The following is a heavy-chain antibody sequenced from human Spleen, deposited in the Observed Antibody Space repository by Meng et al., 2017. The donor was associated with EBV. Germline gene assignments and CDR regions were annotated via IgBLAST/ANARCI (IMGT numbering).Heavy chain of an antibody. D-gene: IGHD3-22*01. CDR2: INPNSGDT. J-gene: IGHJ4*02. V-gene: IGHV1-2*06. Sequence: QVQRVQAGAGVKKPGASVKVACKASAYTFTGYYMHWVRQAPGQGLECMGRINPNSGDTNYAQKFQGRVTMTRDTSITTAYMELSRLRSDDTAVYYCARAYDSSGYYSYHWGQGTLVTVSS. CDR3: ARAYDSSGYYSYH. CDR1: AYTFTGYY.